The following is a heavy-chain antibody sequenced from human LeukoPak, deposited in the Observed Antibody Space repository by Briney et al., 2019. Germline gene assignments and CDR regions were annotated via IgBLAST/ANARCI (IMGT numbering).Heavy chain of an antibody. Sequence: GGSLRLSCAASGFTFNYYAMHWVRQAPGKGLEWVTFIRYDGSNKYYADSVKGRFTISRDNSKNTLYLQMNSLRTEDTAVYYCAKARTRGYSYGSFDYWGQGTLVTVSS. CDR3: AKARTRGYSYGSFDY. CDR2: IRYDGSNK. D-gene: IGHD5-18*01. J-gene: IGHJ4*02. V-gene: IGHV3-30*02. CDR1: GFTFNYYA.